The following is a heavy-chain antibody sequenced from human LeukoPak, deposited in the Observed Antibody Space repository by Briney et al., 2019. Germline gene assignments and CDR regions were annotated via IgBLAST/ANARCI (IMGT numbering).Heavy chain of an antibody. V-gene: IGHV4-4*07. J-gene: IGHJ6*03. CDR1: GGSISSYY. D-gene: IGHD3-22*01. CDR2: IYTSGST. Sequence: PSETLSLTCTVSGGSISSYYWSWIRQPAGKGLEWIGRIYTSGSTNYNPSLKSRVTMSVDTSKNQFSLKLSSVTAADTAVYYCARAGYYYDSSGAYYMDVWGKGTTVTVSS. CDR3: ARAGYYYDSSGAYYMDV.